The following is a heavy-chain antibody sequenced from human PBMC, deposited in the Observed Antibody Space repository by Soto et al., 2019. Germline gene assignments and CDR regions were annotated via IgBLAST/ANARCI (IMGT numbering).Heavy chain of an antibody. Sequence: LSLTCAVYGGSFSGYYWSWIRQPPGKGLEWIGEINHSGSTNYNPSLKSRVTISVDTSKNQFSLKLSSVTAADTAVYYCARGLPSRITIFGVVIIGPYFDYWGQGTLVTVSS. J-gene: IGHJ4*02. CDR1: GGSFSGYY. V-gene: IGHV4-34*01. D-gene: IGHD3-3*01. CDR2: INHSGST. CDR3: ARGLPSRITIFGVVIIGPYFDY.